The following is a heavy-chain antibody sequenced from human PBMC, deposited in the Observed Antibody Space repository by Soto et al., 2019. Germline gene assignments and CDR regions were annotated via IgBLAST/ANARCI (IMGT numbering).Heavy chain of an antibody. CDR1: GFTFINYA. V-gene: IGHV3-23*01. J-gene: IGHJ2*01. CDR2: ISGGGDRT. CDR3: ARKVLGITSRPDWWYFDL. D-gene: IGHD2-2*01. Sequence: EVQLLESGGGLVQPGGSLRLSCVGSGFTFINYAMNWVRQTPGKGLEWVSGISGGGDRTFDADPVKGRLTISRDNSKNTVNLQMNSLRADDTAVYYCARKVLGITSRPDWWYFDLWGRGTLVTVSS.